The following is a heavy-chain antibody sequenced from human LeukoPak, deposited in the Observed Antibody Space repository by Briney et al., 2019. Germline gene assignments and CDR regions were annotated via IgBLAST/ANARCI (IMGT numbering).Heavy chain of an antibody. CDR2: IWYGGSNK. D-gene: IGHD1-1*01. Sequence: PGRSLRLSCAASGFTFSSYGMHWVRQAPGKGREWVAVIWYGGSNKYYADSVKGRFTISRDNSKNTLYLQMNSLRAEDTAVYYCAKDHRYLEDWGQGTLVTVSS. J-gene: IGHJ4*02. CDR3: AKDHRYLED. V-gene: IGHV3-30*18. CDR1: GFTFSSYG.